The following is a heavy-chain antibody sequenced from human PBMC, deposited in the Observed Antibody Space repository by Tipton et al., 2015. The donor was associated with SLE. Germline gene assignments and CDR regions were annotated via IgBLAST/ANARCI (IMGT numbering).Heavy chain of an antibody. CDR1: GYSISSGYY. Sequence: TLSLTCAVSGYSISSGYYWGWIRQPPGKGLGWIGSIYHSGSTYYNPSLKSRVTISVDTSKNQFSLKLSSVTAADTAVYYCASGAVGATDYWGRGTLVTVSS. D-gene: IGHD1-26*01. V-gene: IGHV4-38-2*01. CDR2: IYHSGST. CDR3: ASGAVGATDY. J-gene: IGHJ4*02.